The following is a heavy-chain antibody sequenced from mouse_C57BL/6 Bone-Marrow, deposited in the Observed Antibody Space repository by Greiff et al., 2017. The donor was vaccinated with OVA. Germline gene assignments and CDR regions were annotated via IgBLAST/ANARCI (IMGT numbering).Heavy chain of an antibody. CDR1: GYAFSSYW. CDR3: ARRGLRQGAWFAY. J-gene: IGHJ3*01. CDR2: IYPGDGDT. V-gene: IGHV1-80*01. Sequence: QVQLQQSGAELVKPGASVKISCKASGYAFSSYWMNWVKQRPGKGLEWIGQIYPGDGDTNYNGKFKGKATLTADKSSSTAYMQLSSLTSEDSAVYFCARRGLRQGAWFAYWGQGTLVTVSA. D-gene: IGHD2-4*01.